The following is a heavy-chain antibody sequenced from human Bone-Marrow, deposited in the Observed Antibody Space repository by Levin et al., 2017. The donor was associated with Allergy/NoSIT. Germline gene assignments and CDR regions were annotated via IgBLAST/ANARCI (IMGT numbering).Heavy chain of an antibody. V-gene: IGHV4-59*12. CDR2: IDHSGST. Sequence: GSLRLSCTVSGDSISNYYWSWLRQPPGKGLEWIGYIDHSGSTNYNPSLKSRVLLSVDTSKSQFSLKLSAVTAADTAVYYCAREGTSSGSYRSRFDPWGQGTLVTVSS. CDR1: GDSISNYY. J-gene: IGHJ5*02. D-gene: IGHD6-19*01. CDR3: AREGTSSGSYRSRFDP.